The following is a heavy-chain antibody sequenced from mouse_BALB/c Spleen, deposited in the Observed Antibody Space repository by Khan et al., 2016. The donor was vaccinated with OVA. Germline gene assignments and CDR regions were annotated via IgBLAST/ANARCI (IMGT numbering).Heavy chain of an antibody. J-gene: IGHJ3*01. CDR2: INPNNGGT. D-gene: IGHD2-2*01. V-gene: IGHV1-18*01. Sequence: VRLQQSGPELVKPGASVKIPCKASGYTFTDYIIDWVKQSLGESLEWIGDINPNNGGTIYNQKFKGKATLTVAKSSSTAYMELRSLTSEDTAVYYCARHGYGGFAYWGQGTLVTVSA. CDR3: ARHGYGGFAY. CDR1: GYTFTDYI.